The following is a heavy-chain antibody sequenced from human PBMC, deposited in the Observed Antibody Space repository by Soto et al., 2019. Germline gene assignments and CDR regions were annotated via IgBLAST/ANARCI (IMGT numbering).Heavy chain of an antibody. CDR1: GFTFSRYG. J-gene: IGHJ5*02. CDR3: ARDDDYEANAIDL. V-gene: IGHV3-33*01. CDR2: IWNDGSKQ. D-gene: IGHD4-17*01. Sequence: QVQLVESGGGVVQPGRSLRLSCVASGFTFSRYGMHWVRQAPGKGLEWVAVIWNDGSKQVYDDSVKGRFTISRDNSKNTLDLEMDSLRDEDTSVYYCARDDDYEANAIDLWGQGTLGTVSS.